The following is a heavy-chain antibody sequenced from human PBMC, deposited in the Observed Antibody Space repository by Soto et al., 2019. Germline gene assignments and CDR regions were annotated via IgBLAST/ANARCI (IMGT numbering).Heavy chain of an antibody. J-gene: IGHJ6*03. Sequence: QVQLQESGPGLVKPSETLSLTCTVSGGSISSYYWSWIRQPPGKGLEWIGYIYYSGSTNYNPSLKSRVTTSVDTSQNPCSLKLSSVTAADTAVYYCARLWFGEPYYYYYYMDVWGKGTTVTVSS. D-gene: IGHD3-10*01. V-gene: IGHV4-59*08. CDR3: ARLWFGEPYYYYYYMDV. CDR2: IYYSGST. CDR1: GGSISSYY.